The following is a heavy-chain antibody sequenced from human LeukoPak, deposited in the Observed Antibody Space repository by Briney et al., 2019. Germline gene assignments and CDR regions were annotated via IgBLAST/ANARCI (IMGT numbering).Heavy chain of an antibody. CDR3: ARRAGAYSHPYDY. Sequence: GGSLRLSCAASGFTFSSYAMSWVRQAPGKGLEWVSFIYSGTIHYSDSVKGRFTISRDNSKNTLYLQMNSLRAEDTAVYYCARRAGAYSHPYDYWGQGTLVTVSS. J-gene: IGHJ4*02. CDR1: GFTFSSYA. D-gene: IGHD4/OR15-4a*01. CDR2: IYSGTI. V-gene: IGHV3-23*05.